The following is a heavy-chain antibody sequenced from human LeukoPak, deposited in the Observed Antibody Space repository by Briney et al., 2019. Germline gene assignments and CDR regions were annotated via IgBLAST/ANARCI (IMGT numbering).Heavy chain of an antibody. J-gene: IGHJ4*02. CDR3: ARGTMVRGIPQGGY. CDR2: ISSSSSSHI. Sequence: GGSLRLSCAASGFTFSSYSMNWVRQAPGKGLEWVSSISSSSSSHIFYADSLKGRFTISRDNAKNSLDLQVNSLRAEDTAVYYCARGTMVRGIPQGGYWGQGTLVTVSS. CDR1: GFTFSSYS. V-gene: IGHV3-21*01. D-gene: IGHD3-10*01.